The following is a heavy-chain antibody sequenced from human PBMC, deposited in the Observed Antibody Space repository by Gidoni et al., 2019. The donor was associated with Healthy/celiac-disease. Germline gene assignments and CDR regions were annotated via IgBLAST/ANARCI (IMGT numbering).Heavy chain of an antibody. CDR1: GYTFTSYG. D-gene: IGHD3-3*01. V-gene: IGHV1-18*01. J-gene: IGHJ3*02. Sequence: QVQLVQSGAEVKKPGASVKVSCKASGYTFTSYGIRWVRQAPGQGLEWMGWISAYNGNTNYAQKLQGRVTMTTDTSTSTAYMELRSLRSDDTAVYYCARGLREYYDFWSGYSDAFDIWGQGTMVTVSS. CDR2: ISAYNGNT. CDR3: ARGLREYYDFWSGYSDAFDI.